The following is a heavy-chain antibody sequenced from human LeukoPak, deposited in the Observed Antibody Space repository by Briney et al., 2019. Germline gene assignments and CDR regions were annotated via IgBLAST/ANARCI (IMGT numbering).Heavy chain of an antibody. J-gene: IGHJ4*02. Sequence: ATVKVSCKTSGYTFSNFGINWVREAPGQGLEWMGWISGNNDNPNYGQKFQGRFTVTTDSSTSTAYMELRNLRFDDTAVYYCARDGTSTDDYWGQGTLVTVSS. CDR2: ISGNNDNP. D-gene: IGHD2-2*01. CDR1: GYTFSNFG. CDR3: ARDGTSTDDY. V-gene: IGHV1-18*01.